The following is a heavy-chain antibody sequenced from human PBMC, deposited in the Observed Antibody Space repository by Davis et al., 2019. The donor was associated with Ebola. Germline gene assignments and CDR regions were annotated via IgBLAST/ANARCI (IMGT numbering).Heavy chain of an antibody. D-gene: IGHD3-3*01. V-gene: IGHV4-39*01. CDR2: IYYSGST. CDR1: GGSISSSSYY. J-gene: IGHJ4*02. Sequence: PSETLSLTCTVSGGSISSSSYYWGWIRQPPGKGLEWIGSIYYSGSTYYNPSLKSRVTISVDTSKNQFSLKLSSVTAADTAVYYCARSRGSYDFWSGLGYWGQGTLVTVSS. CDR3: ARSRGSYDFWSGLGY.